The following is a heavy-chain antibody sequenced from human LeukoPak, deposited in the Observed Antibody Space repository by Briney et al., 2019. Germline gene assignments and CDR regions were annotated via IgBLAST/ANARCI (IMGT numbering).Heavy chain of an antibody. CDR2: IYYSGST. CDR3: ARSCDYYDSSDYYCFFDY. J-gene: IGHJ4*02. CDR1: GGSISSSSYY. V-gene: IGHV4-39*01. D-gene: IGHD3-22*01. Sequence: SETLSLTCTVSGGSISSSSYYWGWIRQPPGKGLEWIGSIYYSGSTYYNPSLKSRVTISVDTSKNQFSLKLSSVTAADTAVYYCARSCDYYDSSDYYCFFDYWGQGTLVTVSS.